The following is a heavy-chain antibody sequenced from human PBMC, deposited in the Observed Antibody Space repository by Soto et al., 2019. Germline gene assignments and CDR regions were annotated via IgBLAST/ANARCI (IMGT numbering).Heavy chain of an antibody. CDR1: AASFSKYY. CDR2: IYLNGNT. D-gene: IGHD3-16*01. J-gene: IGHJ4*02. V-gene: IGHV4-59*07. CDR3: ASVTFGGVVLAH. Sequence: SDTLSLTCTVSAASFSKYYWSWIRQPPGKGLEWIGYIYLNGNTNYNPSLKRRVTISIDTSKKQISLNLTSVTDADTAVYYCASVTFGGVVLAHWGQGTLVTVSS.